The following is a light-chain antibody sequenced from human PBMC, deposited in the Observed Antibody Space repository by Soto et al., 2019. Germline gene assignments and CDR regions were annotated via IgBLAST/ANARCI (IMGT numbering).Light chain of an antibody. V-gene: IGKV3-20*01. J-gene: IGKJ4*01. CDR3: QQYGSSPLT. CDR2: GAS. CDR1: ESVSDNY. Sequence: EIVLTQSPGTLSLSPGERATLSCRDSESVSDNYLAWYQQRSGQAPRLVIYGASSRASAVPDRFSGSGSGADFTLTIRRLEPEDFAVYYCQQYGSSPLTFGGGTKMDIK.